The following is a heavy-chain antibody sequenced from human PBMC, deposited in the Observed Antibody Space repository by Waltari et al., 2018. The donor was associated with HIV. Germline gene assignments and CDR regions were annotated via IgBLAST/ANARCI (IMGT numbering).Heavy chain of an antibody. CDR1: GFSFNSYG. CDR2: INWKGESP. CDR3: ARIRRKFGEPRPTGWFDP. J-gene: IGHJ5*02. Sequence: EVQLVESGGGVVRPGGSLRLSCVASGFSFNSYGMSWVRQGPGKGLEGVVCINWKGESPRYGDSVKGRFTSSRDNAKNSLYLEMNSLRVEDTAFYYCARIRRKFGEPRPTGWFDPWGQGTQVIVSS. V-gene: IGHV3-20*04. D-gene: IGHD3-10*01.